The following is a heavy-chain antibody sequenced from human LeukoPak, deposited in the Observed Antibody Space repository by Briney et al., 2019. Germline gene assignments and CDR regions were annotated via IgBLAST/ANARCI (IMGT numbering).Heavy chain of an antibody. J-gene: IGHJ6*03. V-gene: IGHV4-34*01. CDR1: GGSFSGYY. CDR2: INHSGST. CDR3: ARGTGGSSSRQGPPPYYYMDV. D-gene: IGHD6-13*01. Sequence: SETLSLTCAVYGGSFSGYYWGWIRQPPGKGLEWIGEINHSGSTNYNPSLKSRVTISVDTSKNQFSLKLSSVTAADTAVYYCARGTGGSSSRQGPPPYYYMDVWGKGTTVTVSS.